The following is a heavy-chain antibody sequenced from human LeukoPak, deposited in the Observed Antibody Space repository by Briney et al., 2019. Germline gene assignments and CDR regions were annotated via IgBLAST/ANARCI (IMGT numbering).Heavy chain of an antibody. CDR3: ARGYSGSYGRFDY. Sequence: SETLSLTCTVSVGSISSYYWSWIRQPPGKGLEWIGYIYYSGSTSYNPSLKSRVTISVDTSKNQFSLKLSSVTAADTAVYYCARGYSGSYGRFDYWGQGTLVTVSS. D-gene: IGHD1-26*01. CDR1: VGSISSYY. J-gene: IGHJ4*02. V-gene: IGHV4-59*01. CDR2: IYYSGST.